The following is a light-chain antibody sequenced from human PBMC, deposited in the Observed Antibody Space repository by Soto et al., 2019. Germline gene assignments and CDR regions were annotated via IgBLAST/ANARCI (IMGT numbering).Light chain of an antibody. CDR1: SSDVGGYNY. J-gene: IGLJ2*01. CDR3: ISYAGSNVV. CDR2: DVS. Sequence: QSALTQPPSASGSPGQSVTISCTGTSSDVGGYNYVSWYQQNPGKAPKLMIYDVSKRPSGVPDRFSGSKSGNTASLTVSGLQAEDEADYYCISYAGSNVVFGGGTKLTVL. V-gene: IGLV2-8*01.